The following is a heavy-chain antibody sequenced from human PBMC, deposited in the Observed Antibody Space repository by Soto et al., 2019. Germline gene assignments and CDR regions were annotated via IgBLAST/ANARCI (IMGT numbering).Heavy chain of an antibody. J-gene: IGHJ4*02. D-gene: IGHD2-15*01. CDR2: IYYSGST. CDR3: ASTNCSGGSCYWIAYFDY. CDR1: GGSISSSSYY. V-gene: IGHV4-39*01. Sequence: QLQLQESGPGLVKPSETLSLTCTVSGGSISSSSYYWGWIRQPPGKGLEWIGSIYYSGSTYYNPYLKSRVTISVDTSKNQFSLKLSSVTAADTAVYYCASTNCSGGSCYWIAYFDYWGQGTLVTVSS.